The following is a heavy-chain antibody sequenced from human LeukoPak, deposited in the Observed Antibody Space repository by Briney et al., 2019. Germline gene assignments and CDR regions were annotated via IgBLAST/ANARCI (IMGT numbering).Heavy chain of an antibody. CDR3: ARSTVTYYYYYMDV. Sequence: SETLSLTCAVYGGSFSGYYWSWIRQPPGKWLEWIGEINHSGSTYYNPSLKSRVTISVDTSKNQFSLKLSSVTAADTAVYYCARSTVTYYYYYMDVWGKGTTVTVSS. CDR2: INHSGST. J-gene: IGHJ6*03. V-gene: IGHV4-34*01. D-gene: IGHD4-11*01. CDR1: GGSFSGYY.